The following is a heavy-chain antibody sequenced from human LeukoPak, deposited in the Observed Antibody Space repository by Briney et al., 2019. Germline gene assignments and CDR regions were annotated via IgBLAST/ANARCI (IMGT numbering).Heavy chain of an antibody. V-gene: IGHV3-30-3*01. D-gene: IGHD3-3*01. CDR2: ISYDGSNK. Sequence: GGSLRFSCAASGFTFSSYAMHWVRQAPGKGLEWVAVISYDGSNKYYADSVKGRFTISRDNSKNTLYLQTNSLRAEDTAVYYCARGMDVLRFLEWLGDIDYWGQGTLVTVSS. CDR1: GFTFSSYA. J-gene: IGHJ4*02. CDR3: ARGMDVLRFLEWLGDIDY.